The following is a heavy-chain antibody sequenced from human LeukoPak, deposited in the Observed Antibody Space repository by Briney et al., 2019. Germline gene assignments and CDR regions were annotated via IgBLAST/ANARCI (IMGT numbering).Heavy chain of an antibody. Sequence: GGSLRLSCAASGFTFSSYAMSWVRQAPGKGLEWVSSIISRGDSTYYADSVKGRFTISRDNSRNTVYLQMNSLRDEDTAVYYCAKGAGGSYGLYYFDYWGQGTLVTVSS. J-gene: IGHJ4*02. CDR1: GFTFSSYA. CDR2: IISRGDST. V-gene: IGHV3-23*01. CDR3: AKGAGGSYGLYYFDY. D-gene: IGHD3-10*01.